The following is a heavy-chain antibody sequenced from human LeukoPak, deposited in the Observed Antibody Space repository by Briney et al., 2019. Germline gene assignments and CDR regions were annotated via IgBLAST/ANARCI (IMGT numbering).Heavy chain of an antibody. CDR2: ISAYNGNT. CDR1: GYTFTGYY. Sequence: ASVKVSCKASGYTFTGYYMHWVRQAPGQGLEWMGWISAYNGNTNYAQKLQGRVTMTTDTSTSTAYMELRSLRSDDTAVYYCARVGDDILTGYYTANYYYYYMDVWGKGTTVTVSS. J-gene: IGHJ6*03. CDR3: ARVGDDILTGYYTANYYYYYMDV. V-gene: IGHV1-18*04. D-gene: IGHD3-9*01.